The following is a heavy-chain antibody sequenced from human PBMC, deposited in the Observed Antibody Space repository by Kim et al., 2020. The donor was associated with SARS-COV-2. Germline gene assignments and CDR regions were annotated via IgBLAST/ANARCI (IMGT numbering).Heavy chain of an antibody. J-gene: IGHJ5*02. CDR3: ARQSRDRAAAAPKNWFDP. V-gene: IGHV4-39*01. D-gene: IGHD6-13*01. Sequence: SETLSLTCTVSGGSISSSSYYWGWIRQPPGKGLEWIGSIYYSGSTYYNPSLKSRVTISVDTSKNQFSLKLSSVTAADTAVYYCARQSRDRAAAAPKNWFDPWGQGTLVTVSS. CDR2: IYYSGST. CDR1: GGSISSSSYY.